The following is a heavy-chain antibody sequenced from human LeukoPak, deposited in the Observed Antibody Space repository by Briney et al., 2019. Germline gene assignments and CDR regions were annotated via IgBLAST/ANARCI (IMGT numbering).Heavy chain of an antibody. Sequence: PSETLSLTCTVSGYSISSGYYWGWIRQPPGKGLEWIGSIYHSGRTFYNPSLKSRVTISVDTSKNQFSLKLSSVTAADTAVYYCARAKPGRSNWFDPWGQGTLVTVSS. CDR3: ARAKPGRSNWFDP. V-gene: IGHV4-38-2*02. CDR1: GYSISSGYY. J-gene: IGHJ5*02. D-gene: IGHD3-10*01. CDR2: IYHSGRT.